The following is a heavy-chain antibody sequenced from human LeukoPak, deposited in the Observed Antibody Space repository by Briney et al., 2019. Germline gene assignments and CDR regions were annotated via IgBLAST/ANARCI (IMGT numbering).Heavy chain of an antibody. CDR3: ARGKWLQLPYN. CDR1: GGSVSGYY. D-gene: IGHD5-24*01. J-gene: IGHJ4*02. V-gene: IGHV4-34*01. CDR2: INHSGST. Sequence: SETLSLTCAVYGGSVSGYYWSWIRQPPGKGLEWIGEINHSGSTNYNPSLKSRVTISVDMSKDQFSLKLGSVTAADTAVYYCARGKWLQLPYNWGQGTLVTVSS.